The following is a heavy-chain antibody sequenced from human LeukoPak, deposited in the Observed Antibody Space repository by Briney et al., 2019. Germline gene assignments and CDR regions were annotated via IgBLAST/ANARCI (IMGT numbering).Heavy chain of an antibody. CDR2: IYYSGST. CDR1: GGSIISYY. Sequence: SETLSLTCTVSGGSIISYYWSWIRQPPGKGLEWIGYIYYSGSTNYNPSLKSRVTISVDTSKNQFSLKLGSVTAADTAVYYCASLGYSIKPYYMDVWGKGTTVTVSS. D-gene: IGHD6-13*01. J-gene: IGHJ6*03. V-gene: IGHV4-59*01. CDR3: ASLGYSIKPYYMDV.